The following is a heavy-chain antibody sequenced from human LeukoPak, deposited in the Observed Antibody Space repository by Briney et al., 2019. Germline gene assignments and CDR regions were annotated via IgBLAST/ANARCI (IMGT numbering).Heavy chain of an antibody. CDR1: GHTFGNYY. CDR2: ISPNNGDT. V-gene: IGHV1-2*02. Sequence: ASVKVSCKASGHTFGNYYLHWVRQAPGQGLEWMGWISPNNGDTNYAQKFQGRVTLTWDTSFNTAYMDLSRLTSDDTAIYYCARENYGGDFEYWGQGALVTVPS. J-gene: IGHJ4*02. CDR3: ARENYGGDFEY. D-gene: IGHD4-23*01.